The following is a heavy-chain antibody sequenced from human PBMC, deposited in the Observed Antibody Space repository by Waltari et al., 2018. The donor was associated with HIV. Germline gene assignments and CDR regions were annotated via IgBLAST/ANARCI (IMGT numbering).Heavy chain of an antibody. D-gene: IGHD1-1*01. CDR2: ISSSSSYI. CDR3: ARGTTGTTGWFDP. V-gene: IGHV3-21*01. J-gene: IGHJ5*02. Sequence: EVQLVESGGGLVKPGGSLRLSCAASGFTFSSYSMNWVRQAPGKGLEWVSSISSSSSYIYYADSGKGRFTISRDNAKNSLYLQMNSLRAEDTAVYYCARGTTGTTGWFDPWGQGTLVTVSS. CDR1: GFTFSSYS.